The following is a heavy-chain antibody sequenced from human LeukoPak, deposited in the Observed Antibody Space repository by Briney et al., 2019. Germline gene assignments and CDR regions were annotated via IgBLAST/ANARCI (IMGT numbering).Heavy chain of an antibody. Sequence: GGSLRLSCAASGFTFSSYWMHWVRQAPGKGLVWVSRINSDGSSTSYADSVKGRFTISRDNAKNTLYLQMNSLRAEDTAVYYCARAPHYYDSSGYYYFWGQGTLVTVSS. CDR2: INSDGSST. CDR1: GFTFSSYW. D-gene: IGHD3-22*01. V-gene: IGHV3-74*01. J-gene: IGHJ4*02. CDR3: ARAPHYYDSSGYYYF.